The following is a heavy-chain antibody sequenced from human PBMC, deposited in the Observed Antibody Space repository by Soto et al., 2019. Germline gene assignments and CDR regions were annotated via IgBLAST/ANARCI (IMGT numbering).Heavy chain of an antibody. CDR2: IDPSGTTT. CDR3: ARLKVTSGLSY. CDR1: GDTFTNYY. D-gene: IGHD6-19*01. V-gene: IGHV1-46*01. Sequence: ASVKVSCKASGDTFTNYYIHWVRQAPGQGPEWMGTIDPSGTTTFYAQNLQGRVTMTRDTSTGTLYMELSSLRSEDTAVYYCARLKVTSGLSYWGQGTLVTVSS. J-gene: IGHJ4*02.